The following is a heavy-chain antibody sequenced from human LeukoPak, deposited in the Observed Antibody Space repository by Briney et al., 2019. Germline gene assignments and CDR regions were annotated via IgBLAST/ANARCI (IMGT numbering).Heavy chain of an antibody. CDR3: AKQSVVVVAATEFDY. CDR1: GFTFSSYA. J-gene: IGHJ4*02. V-gene: IGHV3-23*01. CDR2: ISGSGGST. D-gene: IGHD2-15*01. Sequence: PGGSLRLSCAASGFTFSSYAMSWVRQAPGKGLEWVSAISGSGGSTYYADSVKGRFTISRDNPKNTLYLQMNSLRAEDTAVYYCAKQSVVVVAATEFDYWGQGTLVTVSS.